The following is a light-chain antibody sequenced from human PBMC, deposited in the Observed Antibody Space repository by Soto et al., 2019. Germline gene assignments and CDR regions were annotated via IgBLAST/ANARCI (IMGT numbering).Light chain of an antibody. CDR3: QQYAEGTPIT. CDR1: QSVSNNY. V-gene: IGKV3-20*01. CDR2: GAS. J-gene: IGKJ5*01. Sequence: EIVLTQSPGTLSLSPGERATLSCRASQSVSNNYLAWYQQKPGQAPRLLIYGASNRATGIPDRFSGSGSGTDFTLTISRLESDDFALYYCQQYAEGTPITFGQGTLLEVK.